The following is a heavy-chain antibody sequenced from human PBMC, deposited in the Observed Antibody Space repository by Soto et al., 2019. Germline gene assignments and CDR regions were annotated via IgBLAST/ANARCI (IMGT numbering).Heavy chain of an antibody. CDR1: GFTFSDYY. Sequence: GGSLRLSCAASGFTFSDYYFTWIRQAPGKGLEWVSYISFSGSTIYYADSVKGRFTISRDNAKNSLYLQMNNLRPEGTAVYYCAGGDSGSFDSWGQGTLVTVSS. J-gene: IGHJ4*02. CDR3: AGGDSGSFDS. D-gene: IGHD3-16*01. CDR2: ISFSGSTI. V-gene: IGHV3-11*01.